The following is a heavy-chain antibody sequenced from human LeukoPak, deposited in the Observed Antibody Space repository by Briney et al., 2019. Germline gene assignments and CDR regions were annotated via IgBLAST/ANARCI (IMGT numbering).Heavy chain of an antibody. CDR1: GFSFSKYV. J-gene: IGHJ1*01. D-gene: IGHD6-19*01. CDR3: AKDRIALAGTCPDS. V-gene: IGHV3-23*01. Sequence: PGGSLRLSCAASGFSFSKYVMSWVRQAPGKGLEWVSSISGSGHTYYADSVKGRFTVSRDNSNNTMYLHMSNLRAEDTAVYYCAKDRIALAGTCPDSWGQGTLVTVSS. CDR2: ISGSGHT.